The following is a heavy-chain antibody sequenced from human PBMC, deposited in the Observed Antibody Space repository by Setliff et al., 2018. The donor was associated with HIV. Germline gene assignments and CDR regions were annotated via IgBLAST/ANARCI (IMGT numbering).Heavy chain of an antibody. V-gene: IGHV4-39*01. CDR2: IYYSGST. D-gene: IGHD3-22*01. CDR3: ASLPPLYDSSGYYFDY. J-gene: IGHJ4*02. CDR1: GDSISSSSYY. Sequence: SETLSLTCSVSGDSISSSSYYWDWIRQPPGKGLEWIGSIYYSGSTYYNPSLNSRVTISVDASKNQFSLKLSSVTAADTAVYYCASLPPLYDSSGYYFDYWGQGTLVTVSS.